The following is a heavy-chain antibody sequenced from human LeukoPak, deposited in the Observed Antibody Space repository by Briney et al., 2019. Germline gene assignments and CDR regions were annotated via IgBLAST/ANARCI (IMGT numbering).Heavy chain of an antibody. CDR1: GFTFSSHW. CDR2: IKQDGSEK. D-gene: IGHD2/OR15-2a*01. Sequence: GGSLSLSCAASGFTFSSHWMSWVRQAPGKGLEWVANIKQDGSEKDYVDSVKGRFTISRDNAKNSLYLQMNSLRAEDTAVYYCVLNLDYWGQGTLVTVSS. V-gene: IGHV3-7*01. CDR3: VLNLDY. J-gene: IGHJ4*02.